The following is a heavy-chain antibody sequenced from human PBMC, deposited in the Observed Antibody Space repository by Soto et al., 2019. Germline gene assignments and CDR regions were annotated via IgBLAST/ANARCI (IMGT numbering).Heavy chain of an antibody. CDR2: ISSSSSYI. CDR1: GFTFSSYS. J-gene: IGHJ4*02. V-gene: IGHV3-21*01. D-gene: IGHD6-13*01. Sequence: GGSLRLSCAASGFTFSSYSMNWVRQAPGKGLEWVSSISSSSSYIYYADAVKGRLTISRDNTKNAMSLKMNSLRTEDTAVYYCARDGEYYSSSSSLKSWGQGTLVTVSS. CDR3: ARDGEYYSSSSSLKS.